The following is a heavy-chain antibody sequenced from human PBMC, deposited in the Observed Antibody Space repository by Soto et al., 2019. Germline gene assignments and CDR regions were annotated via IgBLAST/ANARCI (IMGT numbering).Heavy chain of an antibody. CDR2: IIPIFGTA. V-gene: IGHV1-69*01. J-gene: IGHJ4*02. CDR3: ARGGSGYVWFNEF. Sequence: QEQLVQSGAEVKKPGSSVKVSCKASGGIFSSYAISWVRQAPGQGLEWMGGIIPIFGTANYAQKFQGRVTLTADESTNTAYMDLSILKSEDTAIYYCARGGSGYVWFNEFWGQGTLVTVSS. CDR1: GGIFSSYA. D-gene: IGHD3-22*01.